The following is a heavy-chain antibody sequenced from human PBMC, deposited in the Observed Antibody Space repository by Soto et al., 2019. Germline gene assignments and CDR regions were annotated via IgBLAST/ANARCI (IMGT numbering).Heavy chain of an antibody. CDR3: ARRWG. V-gene: IGHV3-66*01. D-gene: IGHD1-26*01. CDR2: IYSGGTT. Sequence: EVQLVESGGGLVQPGGSLRLSCAASGFIVSSNYMSWVRQAPGKGPEWVALIYSGGTTHYAGSVKGRFTITRDKSKNTLYLQMNSRRAEDTAVYYCARRWGWGHGTMVTVSS. J-gene: IGHJ3*01. CDR1: GFIVSSNY.